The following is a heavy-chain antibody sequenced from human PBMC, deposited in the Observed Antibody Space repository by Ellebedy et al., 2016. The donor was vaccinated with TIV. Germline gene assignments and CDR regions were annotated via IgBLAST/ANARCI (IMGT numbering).Heavy chain of an antibody. CDR2: INPNSGGT. CDR3: ARGLRAVAATTFDY. Sequence: ASVKVSCKASGYTFTGYYMHWVRQAPGQGLEWMGWINPNSGGTNYAQKFQGRVTMTRDTSISTAYMELRSLRSDDTAVYYCARGLRAVAATTFDYWGQGTLVTVSS. D-gene: IGHD6-19*01. V-gene: IGHV1-2*02. CDR1: GYTFTGYY. J-gene: IGHJ4*02.